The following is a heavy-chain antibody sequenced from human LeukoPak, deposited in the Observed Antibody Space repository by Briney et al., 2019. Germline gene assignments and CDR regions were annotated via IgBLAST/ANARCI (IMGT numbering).Heavy chain of an antibody. CDR1: GYTFTSYV. CDR3: ARTPRNGYIEGY. D-gene: IGHD5-24*01. CDR2: MNPNSGDT. V-gene: IGHV1-8*01. J-gene: IGHJ4*02. Sequence: VASVKVSCKASGYTFTSYVINWVRQATGQGLEWMGWMNPNSGDTGYAQNFQGRVTMTRDTSINTAYMELSSLRSEDTAVYYCARTPRNGYIEGYWGQGTLVTVSS.